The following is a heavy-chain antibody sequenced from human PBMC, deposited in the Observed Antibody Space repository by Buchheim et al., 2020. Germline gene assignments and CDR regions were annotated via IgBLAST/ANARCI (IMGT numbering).Heavy chain of an antibody. D-gene: IGHD2-2*01. CDR3: ARNGNGYCTNTGCSNNRFDP. CDR2: ISSSGSAI. V-gene: IGHV3-11*01. J-gene: IGHJ5*02. CDR1: GFTFSDYY. Sequence: QVQLVESGGGLVKPGGSLRLSCAASGFTFSDYYMSWVRQAPGKGLECVSYISSSGSAIYYADSVKGRFTISRDNAKKSLFLQWNSLRAEDTALYYCARNGNGYCTNTGCSNNRFDPWGQGTL.